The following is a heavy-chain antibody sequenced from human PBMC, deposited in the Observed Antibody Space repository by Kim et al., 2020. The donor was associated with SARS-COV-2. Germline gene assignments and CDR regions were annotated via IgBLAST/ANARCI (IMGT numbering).Heavy chain of an antibody. J-gene: IGHJ6*02. CDR1: GFTFSSYE. CDR3: ARVVVVPAAMLGYYYYYGMDV. V-gene: IGHV3-48*03. Sequence: GGSLRLSCAASGFTFSSYEMNWVRQAPGKGLEWVSYISSSGSTIYYADSVKGRFTISRDNAKNSLYLQMNSLRAEDTAVYYCARVVVVPAAMLGYYYYYGMDVWGQGTTVTVSS. CDR2: ISSSGSTI. D-gene: IGHD2-2*01.